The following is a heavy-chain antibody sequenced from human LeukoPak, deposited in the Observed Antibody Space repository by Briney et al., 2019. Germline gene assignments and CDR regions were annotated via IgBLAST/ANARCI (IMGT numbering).Heavy chain of an antibody. Sequence: GGSLRLSCVASGFTFYNYAMHWVRQAPGKGLEYVSAIGGNGDTSYYADSVKGRFTISRDNSKNTVYLLLGSLRTEDMAVYYCATRHEYSYPYWGQGALVTVSS. J-gene: IGHJ4*02. CDR1: GFTFYNYA. V-gene: IGHV3-64*02. CDR3: ATRHEYSYPY. D-gene: IGHD5-18*01. CDR2: IGGNGDTS.